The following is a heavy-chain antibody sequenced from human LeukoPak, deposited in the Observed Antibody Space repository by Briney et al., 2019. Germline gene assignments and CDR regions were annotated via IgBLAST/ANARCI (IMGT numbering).Heavy chain of an antibody. V-gene: IGHV1-46*01. Sequence: GASVKVSCKASGYTFTSYYMHWVRQAPGQGLEWMGIINPSGGSTSYAQKFQGRVTMTRDTSTSTVYMELSSLRSEDTAVYYCARGRITMVRGVIIPPLSAFDYWGQGTLVTVSS. J-gene: IGHJ4*02. D-gene: IGHD3-10*01. CDR3: ARGRITMVRGVIIPPLSAFDY. CDR2: INPSGGST. CDR1: GYTFTSYY.